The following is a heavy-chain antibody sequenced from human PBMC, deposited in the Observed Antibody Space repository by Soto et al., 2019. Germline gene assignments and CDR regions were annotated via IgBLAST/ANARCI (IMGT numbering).Heavy chain of an antibody. CDR3: VSPEGYYDSSGYTLDY. V-gene: IGHV4-39*01. J-gene: IGHJ4*02. CDR1: GDSISSNTYY. D-gene: IGHD3-22*01. CDR2: MFYGGNT. Sequence: QVQLQESGPGLVKPSETLSLTCTVSGDSISSNTYYWGWIRQPPGKGLEWIGSMFYGGNTYHNPSLKSRVSMSIDTSKNQFSLKLNSVTAADTAVYYCVSPEGYYDSSGYTLDYWGQGALVTVSS.